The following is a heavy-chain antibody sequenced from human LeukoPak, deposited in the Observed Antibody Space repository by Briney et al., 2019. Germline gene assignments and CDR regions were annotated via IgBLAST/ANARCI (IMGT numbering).Heavy chain of an antibody. CDR2: IYYSGST. Sequence: SEALSLTCTVSGGSISSYYWSWIRQPPGKGLEWIGYIYYSGSTNYNPSLKSRVTISVDTSKNQFSLKLSSVTAADTAVYYCASQVEDIVATEGQFDYWGQGTLVTVSS. CDR1: GGSISSYY. V-gene: IGHV4-59*08. CDR3: ASQVEDIVATEGQFDY. J-gene: IGHJ4*02. D-gene: IGHD5-12*01.